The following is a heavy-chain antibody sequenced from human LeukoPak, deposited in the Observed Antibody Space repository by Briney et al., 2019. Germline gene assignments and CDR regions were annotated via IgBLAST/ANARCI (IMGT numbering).Heavy chain of an antibody. CDR1: GFTVSSYS. J-gene: IGHJ4*02. Sequence: GGSLRLSCAASGFTVSSYSMNWVRQAPGKGLEWVSVIYSGGSTYYADSVKGRFTISRDNSKNTLYLQMNSLRPEDTAVYYCARDLSGTYMVDYWGQGALVTVSS. V-gene: IGHV3-53*05. D-gene: IGHD1-26*01. CDR2: IYSGGST. CDR3: ARDLSGTYMVDY.